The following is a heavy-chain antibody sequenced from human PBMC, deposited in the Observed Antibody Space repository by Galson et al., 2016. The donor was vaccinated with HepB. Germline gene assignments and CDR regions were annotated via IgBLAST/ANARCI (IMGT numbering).Heavy chain of an antibody. V-gene: IGHV3-23*01. J-gene: IGHJ4*02. CDR3: AKDEVGAPPAYFDY. Sequence: SLRLSCAASGFTFSSYAMSWVRQAPGKGLEWVSGISGSGDTPYYADSVKGRFTISRDNSKNTLYLQMNSLRAEDTAIYYCAKDEVGAPPAYFDYWGQGTLVTVSS. CDR2: ISGSGDTP. CDR1: GFTFSSYA. D-gene: IGHD1-26*01.